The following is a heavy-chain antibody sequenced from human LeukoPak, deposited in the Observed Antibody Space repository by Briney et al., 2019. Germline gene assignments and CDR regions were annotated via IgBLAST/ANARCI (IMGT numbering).Heavy chain of an antibody. D-gene: IGHD2-15*01. CDR2: INHSGST. CDR3: ARDPGYCSGGSCYSDY. CDR1: GGSFSGYY. J-gene: IGHJ4*02. Sequence: SETLSLTCAVYGGSFSGYYWSWIRQPPGKGLEWIGEINHSGSTNYNPSLKSRVAISVDTSKNQFSLKLSSVTAADTAVYYCARDPGYCSGGSCYSDYWGQGTLLTVSS. V-gene: IGHV4-34*01.